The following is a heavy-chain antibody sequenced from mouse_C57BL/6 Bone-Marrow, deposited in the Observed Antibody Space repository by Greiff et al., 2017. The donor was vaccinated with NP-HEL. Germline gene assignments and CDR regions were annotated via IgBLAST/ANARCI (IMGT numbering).Heavy chain of an antibody. J-gene: IGHJ4*01. CDR3: AISLLRPFAMDY. D-gene: IGHD1-2*01. CDR2: IHPNSGST. V-gene: IGHV1-64*01. Sequence: QVQLQQPGAELVKPGASVKLSCKASGYTFTSYWMHWVKQRPGQGLEWIGMIHPNSGSTNYNEKFKSKATLTVDKSSSTAYMQLSSLTSEDSAVYYGAISLLRPFAMDYWGQGPSATVSP. CDR1: GYTFTSYW.